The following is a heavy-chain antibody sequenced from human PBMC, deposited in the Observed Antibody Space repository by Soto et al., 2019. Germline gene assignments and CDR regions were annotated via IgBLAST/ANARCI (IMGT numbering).Heavy chain of an antibody. V-gene: IGHV4-59*01. CDR1: GGSISSYY. D-gene: IGHD5-18*01. CDR3: ARVGYSYGNSDMFDY. J-gene: IGHJ4*02. Sequence: ASETLSLTCTVSGGSISSYYWSWIRQPPGKGLEWIGYIYYSGSTNYNPSLKSRVTISVDTSKNQFSLKLSSVTAADTAVYYCARVGYSYGNSDMFDYWGQGTLVRVSS. CDR2: IYYSGST.